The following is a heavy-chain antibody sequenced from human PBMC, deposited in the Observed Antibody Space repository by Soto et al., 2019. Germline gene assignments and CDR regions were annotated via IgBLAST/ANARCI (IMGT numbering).Heavy chain of an antibody. CDR2: TYNTGNT. V-gene: IGHV4-59*01. CDR3: ARERGSGSYGFDP. Sequence: PSETLSLTCTVSGDSIKSYYWSWIRQPPGKGLEWIGYTYNTGNTNYNPSLKSRVIISIDTSKNQFSLKLSSVTAADTAVYYCARERGSGSYGFDPWGQGTLVTV. CDR1: GDSIKSYY. D-gene: IGHD3-10*01. J-gene: IGHJ5*02.